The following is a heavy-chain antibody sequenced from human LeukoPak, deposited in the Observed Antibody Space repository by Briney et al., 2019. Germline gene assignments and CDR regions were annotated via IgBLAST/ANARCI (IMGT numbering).Heavy chain of an antibody. CDR1: GFVFRSYG. CDR2: IWYDGSNN. Sequence: GRSLRLSCAASGFVFRSYGMHWVRQAPGKGLEWVAVIWYDGSNNNYADSVKGRFTISRDNSKNTLYLQMNSLRVEDTAVYYCASSNGWGQGTQVTVSS. V-gene: IGHV3-33*01. D-gene: IGHD3-22*01. J-gene: IGHJ4*02. CDR3: ASSNG.